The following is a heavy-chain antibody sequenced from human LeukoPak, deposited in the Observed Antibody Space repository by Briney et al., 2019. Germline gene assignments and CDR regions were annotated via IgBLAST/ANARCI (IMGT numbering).Heavy chain of an antibody. V-gene: IGHV4-4*02. Sequence: SGTLSLTCAVSGGSISSSNWWSWVRQPPGKGLEWIGEIYHSGSTNYNPSLKSRVTISVDKSKDQFSLKLSSVTAADTAVYYCARSSSDGNYGMDVWGKGTTVTVSS. J-gene: IGHJ6*04. CDR3: ARSSSDGNYGMDV. CDR2: IYHSGST. CDR1: GGSISSSNW.